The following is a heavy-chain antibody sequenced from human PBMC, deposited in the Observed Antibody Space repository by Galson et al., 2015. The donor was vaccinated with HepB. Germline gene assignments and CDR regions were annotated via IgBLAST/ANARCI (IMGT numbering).Heavy chain of an antibody. D-gene: IGHD2-2*01. CDR2: INPNSGGT. V-gene: IGHV1-2*04. J-gene: IGHJ6*02. CDR1: GYTFTGYY. Sequence: SVKVSCKASGYTFTGYYMHWVRQAPGQGLEWMGWINPNSGGTNYAQKFQGWVTMTRDTSISTAYMELSRLRSDDTAVYYCARSRIGALGLIPAWKYYYYGMDVWGQGTTVTVSS. CDR3: ARSRIGALGLIPAWKYYYYGMDV.